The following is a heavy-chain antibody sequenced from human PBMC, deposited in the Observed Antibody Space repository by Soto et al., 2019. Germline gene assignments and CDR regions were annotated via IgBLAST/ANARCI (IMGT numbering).Heavy chain of an antibody. CDR1: GYTFTRYG. J-gene: IGHJ4*02. Sequence: QVQLVQSGAEVKKPGASVKVSCKASGYTFTRYGINWVRQAPGRGLEWMGWISAFNGNTNYAQKLQGRVTMTTDTSTSTAYMELRSLRSDDTAVYYCARGSDYYDSSAIGYWGQGTLVTVSS. CDR3: ARGSDYYDSSAIGY. CDR2: ISAFNGNT. V-gene: IGHV1-18*01. D-gene: IGHD3-22*01.